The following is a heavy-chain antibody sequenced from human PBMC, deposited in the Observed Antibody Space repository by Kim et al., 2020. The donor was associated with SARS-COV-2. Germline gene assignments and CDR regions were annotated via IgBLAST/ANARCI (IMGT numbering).Heavy chain of an antibody. CDR2: IYYSGST. CDR1: GGSISSGGYY. CDR3: ARAMGGITIFGVVTLSAFDI. D-gene: IGHD3-3*01. J-gene: IGHJ3*02. Sequence: SETLSLTCTVSGGSISSGGYYWSWIRQHPGKGLEWIGYIYYSGSTYYNPSLKSRVTISVDTSKNQFSLKLSSVIAADTAVYYCARAMGGITIFGVVTLSAFDIWGQGTMVTVSS. V-gene: IGHV4-31*03.